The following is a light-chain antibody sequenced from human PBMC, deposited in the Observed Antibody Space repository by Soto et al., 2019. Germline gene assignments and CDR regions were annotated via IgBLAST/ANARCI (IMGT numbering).Light chain of an antibody. CDR1: QSIGSW. Sequence: DIRMTQSPSTLSASVGDRFTIACRSSQSIGSWLAWYQQKPGKAPNLLIYAASSLQSGVPSRFSGSGSGTDFTLTISSLQRDDFATYYCQQYNSYPWTFGQGTKVDI. CDR3: QQYNSYPWT. J-gene: IGKJ1*01. CDR2: AAS. V-gene: IGKV1-5*01.